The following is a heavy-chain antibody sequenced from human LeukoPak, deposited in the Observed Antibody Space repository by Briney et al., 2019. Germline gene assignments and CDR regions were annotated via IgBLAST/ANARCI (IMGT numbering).Heavy chain of an antibody. CDR1: GFTFSSHS. J-gene: IGHJ4*02. V-gene: IGHV3-21*01. D-gene: IGHD5-12*01. Sequence: GGSLRLSCAASGFTFSSHSMNCVRQAPGKGLEWVSSISSSSSYTFYADSVKGRFTISRDNAKNSLYLQMNSLRAEDTAVYYCARGTTGGYSPSHWGQGTLVTVSS. CDR2: ISSSSSYT. CDR3: ARGTTGGYSPSH.